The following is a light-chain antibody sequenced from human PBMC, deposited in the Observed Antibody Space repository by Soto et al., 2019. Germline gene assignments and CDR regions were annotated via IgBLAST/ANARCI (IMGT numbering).Light chain of an antibody. V-gene: IGKV3D-15*01. CDR2: GAS. CDR3: QQYNNWPPG. J-gene: IGKJ5*01. Sequence: EIVLTQSPGTLSLSPGERATLSCRASQTVSSNYLAWYQQKPGQAPRLLIYGASIRYTGIPARFSGSGSGTEFTLTISSLQSEDFEVYYCQQYNNWPPGFGQGTRLEIK. CDR1: QTVSSN.